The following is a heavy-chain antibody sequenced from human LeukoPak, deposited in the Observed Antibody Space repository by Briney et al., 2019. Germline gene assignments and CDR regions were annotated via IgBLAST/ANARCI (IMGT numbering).Heavy chain of an antibody. CDR3: ARDRVSPAAAFFMDV. J-gene: IGHJ6*03. V-gene: IGHV3-11*04. CDR1: GFTFGDYA. CDR2: ISSSGSTI. Sequence: GGSLRLSCTASGFTFGDYAMSWFRQAPGKGLEWVSYISSSGSTIYYADSVKGRFTISRDNAKNSLYLQMNSLRAEDTAVYYCARDRVSPAAAFFMDVWGKGTTVTVSS. D-gene: IGHD2-2*01.